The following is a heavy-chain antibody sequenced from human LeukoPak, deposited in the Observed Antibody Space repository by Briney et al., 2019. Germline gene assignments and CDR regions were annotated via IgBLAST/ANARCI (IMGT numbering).Heavy chain of an antibody. V-gene: IGHV3-23*01. CDR3: AKWGSAYYYYYYGMDV. CDR1: GFTFSSYA. CDR2: ISGSGGST. Sequence: GGSLRLSCAASGFTFSSYAMSWVRQAPGKGLEWVSAISGSGGSTYYADSVKGRFTISRDNSKNTLYLQMNSLRAEDTAVYYCAKWGSAYYYYYYGMDVWGRGTTGTVSS. D-gene: IGHD6-6*01. J-gene: IGHJ6*02.